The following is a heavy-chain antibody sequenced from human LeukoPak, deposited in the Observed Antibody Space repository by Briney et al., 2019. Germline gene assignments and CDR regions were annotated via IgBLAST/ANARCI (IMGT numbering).Heavy chain of an antibody. V-gene: IGHV3-21*01. Sequence: GGSLRLSCEASGFTFSRYSMNWIRQAPGEGLEWVSSISSSSYIYYADSVKGRFTISRDNAENSLYLQMNSLRAEDTAVYYCARARSSGWYRDYWGQGTLVTVSS. J-gene: IGHJ4*02. D-gene: IGHD6-19*01. CDR1: GFTFSRYS. CDR2: ISSSSYI. CDR3: ARARSSGWYRDY.